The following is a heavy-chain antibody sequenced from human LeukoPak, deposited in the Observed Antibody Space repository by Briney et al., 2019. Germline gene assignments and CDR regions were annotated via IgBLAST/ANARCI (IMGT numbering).Heavy chain of an antibody. Sequence: GGSLRLSCAASGFTFSSYAMHWVRQAPGKGLEWVAVISFDGSNKYYADSVKGRFTISRGNAKNSLYLQMSSLRAEDTAVYFCARGGGLDVWGQGATVTVSS. CDR3: ARGGGLDV. J-gene: IGHJ6*02. CDR1: GFTFSSYA. D-gene: IGHD3-16*01. V-gene: IGHV3-30*04. CDR2: ISFDGSNK.